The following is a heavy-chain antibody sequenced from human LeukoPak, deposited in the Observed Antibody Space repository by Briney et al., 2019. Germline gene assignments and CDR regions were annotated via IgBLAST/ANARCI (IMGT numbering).Heavy chain of an antibody. CDR3: ARDGERFLEWSSYDY. CDR1: GYTFTSCG. Sequence: ASVKVSCKASGYTFTSCGISWVRQAPGQGLEWMGWISAYNGNTNYAQKLQGRVTMTTDTSTSTAYMELRSLRSDDTAVYYCARDGERFLEWSSYDYWGQGTLVTVSS. D-gene: IGHD3-3*01. V-gene: IGHV1-18*01. CDR2: ISAYNGNT. J-gene: IGHJ4*02.